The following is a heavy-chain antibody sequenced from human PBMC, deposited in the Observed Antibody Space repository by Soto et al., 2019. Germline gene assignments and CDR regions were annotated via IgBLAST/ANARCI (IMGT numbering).Heavy chain of an antibody. D-gene: IGHD3-3*01. CDR2: ISASGGST. J-gene: IGHJ6*02. CDR1: GFSFSSYA. V-gene: IGHV3-23*01. CDR3: AKDRGGRAISGVLIIDGMDV. Sequence: EVQLLESGGGLVQPGGSLRVSCAASGFSFSSYAMNWVRQAPGKGLEWVSAISASGGSTYYAAAVEGRFTISRDNSRNTLYLQMNSLRAEDTAEYYCAKDRGGRAISGVLIIDGMDVWGQGTTVTVSS.